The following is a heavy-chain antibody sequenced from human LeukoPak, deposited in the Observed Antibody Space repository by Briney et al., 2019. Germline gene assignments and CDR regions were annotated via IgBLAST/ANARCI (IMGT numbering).Heavy chain of an antibody. V-gene: IGHV4-39*01. Sequence: SETLSLTCTVSGGSISSSSYYWGWIRQPPGKGLEWIGSIYYSGSTYYNPSLKGRVTISVDTSKNQFSLKLSSVTAADTAVYYCASNPSILGELSSFDYWGQGTLVTVSS. D-gene: IGHD3-16*02. J-gene: IGHJ4*02. CDR3: ASNPSILGELSSFDY. CDR2: IYYSGST. CDR1: GGSISSSSYY.